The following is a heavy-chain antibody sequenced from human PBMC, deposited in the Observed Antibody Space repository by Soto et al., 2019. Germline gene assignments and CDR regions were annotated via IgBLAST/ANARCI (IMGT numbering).Heavy chain of an antibody. CDR2: ISGSGGST. V-gene: IGHV3-23*01. CDR3: AKHGSESPVSYYYYGMDV. J-gene: IGHJ6*02. CDR1: GFTFSSYA. Sequence: PGGSLRLSCAASGFTFSSYAMSWVRQAPGKGLEWVSAISGSGGSTYYADSVKGRFTISRDNSKNTLYLQMNSLRAEDTAVYYCAKHGSESPVSYYYYGMDVWGQGTTVTVSS.